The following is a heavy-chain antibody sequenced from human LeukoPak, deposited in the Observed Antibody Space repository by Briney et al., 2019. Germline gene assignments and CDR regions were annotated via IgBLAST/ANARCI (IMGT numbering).Heavy chain of an antibody. CDR3: ARLRLTDYYYYGMDV. CDR1: GGSISSYY. V-gene: IGHV4-59*08. J-gene: IGHJ6*02. D-gene: IGHD6-25*01. Sequence: SETLSLTCTVSGGSISSYYWSWIRQPPGKGLEWIGYIYYSGSTNYNPSLKSRVTISVDTSKNQFSLKLSSVTAADTAVYYCARLRLTDYYYYGMDVWGQGTTVTVSS. CDR2: IYYSGST.